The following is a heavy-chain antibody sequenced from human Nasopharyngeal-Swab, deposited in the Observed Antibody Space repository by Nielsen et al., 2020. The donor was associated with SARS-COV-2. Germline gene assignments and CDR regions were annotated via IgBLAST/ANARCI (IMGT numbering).Heavy chain of an antibody. J-gene: IGHJ3*02. CDR1: GGSISSGGYY. D-gene: IGHD3-22*01. Sequence: SETLSLTCTVSGGSISSGGYYWSWIRQHPGKGLEWIGYIYYSGSTYYNPSLKSRVTISVDTSKNQFSLKLSSVTAADTAVYYCARDAYYYDSSGYYSTRNDAFDIWGQGTMVTVSS. CDR3: ARDAYYYDSSGYYSTRNDAFDI. V-gene: IGHV4-31*03. CDR2: IYYSGST.